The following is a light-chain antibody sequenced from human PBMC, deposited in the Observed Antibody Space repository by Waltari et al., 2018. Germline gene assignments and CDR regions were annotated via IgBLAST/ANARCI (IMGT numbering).Light chain of an antibody. CDR1: NLGDKY. V-gene: IGLV3-1*01. CDR3: QAWDSSPVV. J-gene: IGLJ2*01. Sequence: SYELTQPPSVSVSPGQTASITCSGNNLGDKYACWYQQKPGQSPVLVIYQDTKRPSGIPGRFSGSNSGNTATLTISGTQAMDEADYYCQAWDSSPVVFGGGTKLTVL. CDR2: QDT.